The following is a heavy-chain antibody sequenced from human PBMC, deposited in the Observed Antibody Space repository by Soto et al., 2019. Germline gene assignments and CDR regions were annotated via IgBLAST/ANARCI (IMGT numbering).Heavy chain of an antibody. CDR3: ARRITMVRGPYYYYAMDV. CDR2: ITSTSSTK. D-gene: IGHD3-10*01. Sequence: GGSLRLSCAASGFTFSSHAMNWVRQAPGKGLEWLSYITSTSSTKHYAASVEGRFTISRDNAKNSLYLQMNSLRDEDTAVYYCARRITMVRGPYYYYAMDVWGQGT. CDR1: GFTFSSHA. J-gene: IGHJ6*02. V-gene: IGHV3-48*02.